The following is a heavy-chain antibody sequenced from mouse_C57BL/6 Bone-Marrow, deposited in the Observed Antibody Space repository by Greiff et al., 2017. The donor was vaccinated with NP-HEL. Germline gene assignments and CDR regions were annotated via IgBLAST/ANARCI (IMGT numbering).Heavy chain of an antibody. J-gene: IGHJ4*01. CDR2: IYPGSGST. CDR3: ASHTGGLYYEGMDY. CDR1: GYTFTSYW. Sequence: VQLQQPGAELVKPGASVKMSCKASGYTFTSYWITWVKQRPGQGLEWIGDIYPGSGSTNYNEKFKSKATLTVDTSSSTAYMQLSSLTSEDSAVYYCASHTGGLYYEGMDYWGQGTSVTVSS. D-gene: IGHD2-4*01. V-gene: IGHV1-55*01.